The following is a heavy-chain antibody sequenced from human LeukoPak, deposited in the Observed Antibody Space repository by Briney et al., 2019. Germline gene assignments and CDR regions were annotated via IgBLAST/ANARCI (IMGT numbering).Heavy chain of an antibody. CDR1: GGSFSGYY. D-gene: IGHD3-22*01. CDR2: INHSGST. V-gene: IGHV4-34*01. Sequence: SETLSLTCAVYGGSFSGYYWSWIRQPPGKGLEWIGEINHSGSTNYNPSLKSRVTISVDTSKNQFSLKLSSVTAADTAVYYCARGIHYYDSSGYLPDYWGQGTLVTVSS. CDR3: ARGIHYYDSSGYLPDY. J-gene: IGHJ4*02.